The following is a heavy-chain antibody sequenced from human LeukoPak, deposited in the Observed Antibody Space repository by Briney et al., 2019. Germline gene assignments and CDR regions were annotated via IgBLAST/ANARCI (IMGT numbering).Heavy chain of an antibody. J-gene: IGHJ4*02. D-gene: IGHD2-15*01. Sequence: GGSLRLSCAASGFTFSSYGMHWVRQAPGKGLEWVAVISYDGSNKYYADSVKGRFTISRDNSKNTLYLQMNSLRAEDTAVYYRAKICSGGSCYDYWGQGTLVTVSS. V-gene: IGHV3-30*18. CDR1: GFTFSSYG. CDR3: AKICSGGSCYDY. CDR2: ISYDGSNK.